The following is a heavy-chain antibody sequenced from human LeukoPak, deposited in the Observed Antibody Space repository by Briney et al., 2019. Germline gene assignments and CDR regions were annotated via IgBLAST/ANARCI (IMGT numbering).Heavy chain of an antibody. CDR1: GGSISSYY. CDR2: IYYRGST. CDR3: ARSAVGTYTICGVGQLSGIGFHPARGPNAFDT. V-gene: IGHV4-59*01. Sequence: SETLSLTCTVSGGSISSYYWSSLRQPPGKGLEWIGYIYYRGSTNYNPSLKSRVTISVETSKHQFSLKLSSVTAADTAVYYCARSAVGTYTICGVGQLSGIGFHPARGPNAFDTWGQGTMVTVSS. J-gene: IGHJ3*02. D-gene: IGHD3-3*01.